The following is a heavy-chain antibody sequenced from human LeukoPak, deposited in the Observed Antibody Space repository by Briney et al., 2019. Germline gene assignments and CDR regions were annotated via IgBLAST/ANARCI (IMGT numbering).Heavy chain of an antibody. J-gene: IGHJ4*02. CDR2: IIPNSGGT. CDR3: ARLALINWNYGEDFDY. V-gene: IGHV1-2*02. D-gene: IGHD1-7*01. CDR1: GYTFTGYY. Sequence: ASVTVSCKASGYTFTGYYIHWVRQAPGQGLEWMGWIIPNSGGTNYAQKFQGRVTMTRDTSISTAYMELSRLRSDDTAVYYCARLALINWNYGEDFDYWGQGTLVTVSS.